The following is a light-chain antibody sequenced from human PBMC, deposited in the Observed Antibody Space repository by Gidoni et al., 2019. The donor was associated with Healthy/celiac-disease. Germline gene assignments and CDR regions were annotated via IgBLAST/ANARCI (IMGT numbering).Light chain of an antibody. Sequence: DIQMTQSPSTLSASVGARVTITCRASQSISSWLAWYQQKPGKAPKLLIYDASSLESGVPSSFSGSGSGTEFTLTIRSLQPDDFATYYCQQYNSPVAFGQGTKVEIK. V-gene: IGKV1-5*01. CDR3: QQYNSPVA. CDR2: DAS. J-gene: IGKJ1*01. CDR1: QSISSW.